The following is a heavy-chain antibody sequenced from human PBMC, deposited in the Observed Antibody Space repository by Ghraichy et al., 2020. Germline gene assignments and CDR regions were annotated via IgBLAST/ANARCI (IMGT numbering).Heavy chain of an antibody. CDR2: INHSGST. CDR3: ARGSITTIVVVIPYYFDY. J-gene: IGHJ4*02. D-gene: IGHD3-22*01. CDR1: GGSFSGYY. V-gene: IGHV4-34*01. Sequence: SQTLSLPCAVYGGSFSGYYWSWIRQPPGKGLEWIGEINHSGSTNYNPSLKSRVTISVDTSKNQFSLKLSSVTAADTAVYYCARGSITTIVVVIPYYFDYWGQGTLVTVSS.